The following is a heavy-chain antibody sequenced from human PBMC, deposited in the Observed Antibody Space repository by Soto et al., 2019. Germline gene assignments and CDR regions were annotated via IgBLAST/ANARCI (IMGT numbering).Heavy chain of an antibody. CDR1: GYTFTSYD. Sequence: ASVKVSCKASGYTFTSYDINWVRQATGQGLEWMGWMNPNSGNTGYAQKFQGRVTMTRNTSISTAYMELSSLRSEDTAVYYCAREGGRQLANWFDLWGQGTLVTVSS. CDR3: AREGGRQLANWFDL. CDR2: MNPNSGNT. V-gene: IGHV1-8*01. D-gene: IGHD6-6*01. J-gene: IGHJ5*02.